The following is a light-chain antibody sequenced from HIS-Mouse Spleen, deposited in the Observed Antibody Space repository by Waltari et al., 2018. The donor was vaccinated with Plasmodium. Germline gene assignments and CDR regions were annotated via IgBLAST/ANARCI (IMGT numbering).Light chain of an antibody. CDR1: SSHIGNNS. V-gene: IGLV1-51*01. Sequence: QSVLTQPPSVSAAPGQKVTISCSGSSSHIGNNSVSWYPQLTGTAPNLPVYDDETGPSGIPNRFTGSKSGTSATLGITGLQTGDEADYYCGTWDSSLSAGVVFGGGTKLTVL. J-gene: IGLJ2*01. CDR2: DDE. CDR3: GTWDSSLSAGVV.